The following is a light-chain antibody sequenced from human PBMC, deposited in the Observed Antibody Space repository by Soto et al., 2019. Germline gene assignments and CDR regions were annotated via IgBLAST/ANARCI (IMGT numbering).Light chain of an antibody. CDR1: QDIRNH. CDR3: QHFDSLPRFT. Sequence: DIQMTQAPSSLSASVGDRVTITCQASQDIRNHLNWYQHRPGKAPKLLIYDVSNLETGVPSRFIGSRSGTDFTFTISSLQPEAVATYYCQHFDSLPRFTFGQGTKLQLK. V-gene: IGKV1-33*01. CDR2: DVS. J-gene: IGKJ2*01.